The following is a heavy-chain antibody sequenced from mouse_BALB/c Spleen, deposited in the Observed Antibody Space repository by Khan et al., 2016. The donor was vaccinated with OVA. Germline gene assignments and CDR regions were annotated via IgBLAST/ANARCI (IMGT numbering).Heavy chain of an antibody. CDR1: GFTFSSYS. D-gene: IGHD4-1*01. V-gene: IGHV5-6*01. CDR3: ASHLTGSFAY. Sequence: EVELVESGGDLVKPGGSLKLSCAASGFTFSSYSMSWVRQTPDKRLEWVASISSGGDYTYYPDIVKGRFTISRDNAKNTLYLEMSRLKSEDTAMYYCASHLTGSFAYWGQRTLVTVSA. CDR2: ISSGGDYT. J-gene: IGHJ3*01.